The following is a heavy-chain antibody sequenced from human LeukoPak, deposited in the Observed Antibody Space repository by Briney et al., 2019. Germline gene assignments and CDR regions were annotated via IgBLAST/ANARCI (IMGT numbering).Heavy chain of an antibody. Sequence: PSETLSLTCTVSGGSISSGDYYWSWIRQPPGKGLEWIGYIYYSGSTYYNPSLKSRVTISVDTSKNQFSLKLSSVTAADTAVYYCARGWSYGDYVGVMDVWGQGTTVTVSS. CDR1: GGSISSGDYY. J-gene: IGHJ6*02. D-gene: IGHD4-17*01. CDR3: ARGWSYGDYVGVMDV. V-gene: IGHV4-30-4*01. CDR2: IYYSGST.